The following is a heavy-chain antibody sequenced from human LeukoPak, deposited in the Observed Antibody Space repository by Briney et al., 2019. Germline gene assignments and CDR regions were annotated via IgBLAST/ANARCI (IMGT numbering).Heavy chain of an antibody. CDR2: ISWNSGSI. CDR1: GFTFDDYA. D-gene: IGHD5-12*01. V-gene: IGHV3-9*01. Sequence: GRSLRLSCAASGFTFDDYAMHWVRQAPGKGLEWVSGISWNSGSIDYADSVKGRFTISRDNAKNSLYLQMNSLRAEDTALYYCAKATSPDIVATDYFDYWGQGTLVTVSS. CDR3: AKATSPDIVATDYFDY. J-gene: IGHJ4*02.